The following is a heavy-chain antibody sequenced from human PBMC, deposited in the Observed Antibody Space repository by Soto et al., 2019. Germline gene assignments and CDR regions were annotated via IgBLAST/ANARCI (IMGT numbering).Heavy chain of an antibody. CDR2: ISGSGGST. J-gene: IGHJ6*03. CDR3: AKDYYKSSHYYGSGSYYQGPLGYYYMDV. CDR1: GFTFSSYA. D-gene: IGHD3-10*01. V-gene: IGHV3-23*01. Sequence: GGSLRLSCAASGFTFSSYAMSWVRQAPGKGLEWVSAISGSGGSTYYADSVKGRFTISRENSKNTLYLQMNSLRAEDTAVYYCAKDYYKSSHYYGSGSYYQGPLGYYYMDVWGKGTTVTVSS.